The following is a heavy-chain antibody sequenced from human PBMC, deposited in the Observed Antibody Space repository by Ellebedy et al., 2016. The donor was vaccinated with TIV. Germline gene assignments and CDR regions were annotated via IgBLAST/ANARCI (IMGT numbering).Heavy chain of an antibody. CDR3: AKDYGYTYGYVPDE. CDR1: GFDFDSYG. D-gene: IGHD5-18*01. V-gene: IGHV3-30*18. CDR2: TSFDVRNK. J-gene: IGHJ4*01. Sequence: GESLKISCAASGFDFDSYGMHWVRQAPGKGLECLAVTSFDVRNKYYADSVSGRFSISRDTTSSTLFLQMSSLTAEDTAVYYCAKDYGYTYGYVPDEWGQGTLVTVSS.